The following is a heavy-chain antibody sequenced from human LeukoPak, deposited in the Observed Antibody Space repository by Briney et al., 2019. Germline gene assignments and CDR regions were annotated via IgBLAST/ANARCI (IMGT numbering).Heavy chain of an antibody. D-gene: IGHD3-10*01. CDR1: GFTFSSNS. CDR2: ISGSGDST. V-gene: IGHV3-23*01. Sequence: GGSLRLSCAASGFTFSSNSMTWVRQTPGKGLEWVSGISGSGDSTFYADSVKGRFTISRDNSRNTLYLQMSSLRPEDTAVYYCTKWPGFGGDWGQGTLVTVSS. CDR3: TKWPGFGGD. J-gene: IGHJ4*02.